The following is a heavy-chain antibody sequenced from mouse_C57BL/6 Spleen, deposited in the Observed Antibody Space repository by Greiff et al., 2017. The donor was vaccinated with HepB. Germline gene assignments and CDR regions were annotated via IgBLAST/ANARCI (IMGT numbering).Heavy chain of an antibody. CDR1: GFTFSDYG. CDR2: ISSGSSTI. Sequence: EVMLVESGGGLVKPGGSLKLSCAASGFTFSDYGMHWVRQAPEKGLEWVAYISSGSSTIYYADTVKGRFTISRDNAKNTLFLQMTSLRSEDTAMYYCARGTYGSSYDAMDYWGQGTSVTVSS. V-gene: IGHV5-17*01. D-gene: IGHD1-1*01. J-gene: IGHJ4*01. CDR3: ARGTYGSSYDAMDY.